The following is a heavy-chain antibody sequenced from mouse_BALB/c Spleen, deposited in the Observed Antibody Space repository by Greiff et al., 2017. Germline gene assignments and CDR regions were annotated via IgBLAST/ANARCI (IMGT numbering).Heavy chain of an antibody. CDR1: GFSFTGYG. CDR3: GRDRSSAYAMDY. D-gene: IGHD1-1*01. Sequence: QVQLQQSGPGLVAPSQSLSITCTASGFSFTGYGVNWVRQPPGKGLEWLGMIWGYGSTDNNSALKSRMTISKDNSTSQVFLRMNSLQTDDTARYCCGRDRSSAYAMDYWGQGTSVTVSS. CDR2: IWGYGST. J-gene: IGHJ4*01. V-gene: IGHV2-6-7*01.